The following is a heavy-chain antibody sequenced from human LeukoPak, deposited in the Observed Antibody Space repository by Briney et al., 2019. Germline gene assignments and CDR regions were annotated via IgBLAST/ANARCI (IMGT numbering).Heavy chain of an antibody. CDR1: GDSISSSNW. CDR2: IYYSGSF. Sequence: SDTLSLTCAVSGDSISSSNWWSWIRQPPGKGLEWIGYIYYSGSFYYNPSLKSRVTILVDMSKNQFSLKPSSVTAVDTAVYYCARNYRRGSRGFDIWGQGTMVTVSS. CDR3: ARNYRRGSRGFDI. V-gene: IGHV4-28*05. J-gene: IGHJ3*02. D-gene: IGHD3-16*01.